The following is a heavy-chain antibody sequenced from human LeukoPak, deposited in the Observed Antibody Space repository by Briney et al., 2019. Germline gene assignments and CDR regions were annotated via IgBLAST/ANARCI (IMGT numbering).Heavy chain of an antibody. V-gene: IGHV3-23*01. Sequence: AGGSLRLSCAASGFIFNIYAMNWVRQAPGKGPEWVSSISGGGGSAYYADSVKGRFTISRDNAKNSLYLQMNSLRAEDTAVYYCARERYSSSWYHPPYFDYWGQGTLVTVSS. CDR1: GFIFNIYA. J-gene: IGHJ4*02. CDR2: ISGGGGSA. D-gene: IGHD6-13*01. CDR3: ARERYSSSWYHPPYFDY.